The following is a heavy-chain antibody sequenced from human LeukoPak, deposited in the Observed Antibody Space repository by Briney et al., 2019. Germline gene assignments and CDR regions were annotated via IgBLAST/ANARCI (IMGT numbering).Heavy chain of an antibody. V-gene: IGHV3-48*01. CDR1: GFTFSSYS. Sequence: GGSLRLSCAASGFTFSSYSMNWVRQAPGKGLEWVSYISSSSSTIYYADSVKGRFTISRDNSKNTLYLQMNSLRAEDTAVYYCAKDAFYGSGSYYIYWGQGTLVTVSS. CDR2: ISSSSSTI. CDR3: AKDAFYGSGSYYIY. J-gene: IGHJ4*02. D-gene: IGHD3-10*01.